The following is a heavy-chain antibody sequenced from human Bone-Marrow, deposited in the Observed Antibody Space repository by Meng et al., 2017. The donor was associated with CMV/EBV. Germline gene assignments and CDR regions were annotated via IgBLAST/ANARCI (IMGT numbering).Heavy chain of an antibody. J-gene: IGHJ4*02. CDR1: GGTFSSYT. D-gene: IGHD3-10*01. Sequence: SVKVSCKASGGTFSSYTISWVRQAPGQGLEWMGRIIPILGIANYAQKFQGRVTITADKSTSTAYMELRSLRSDDTAVYYCARKTMVRGSPFDYWGQGTLVTVSS. CDR2: IIPILGIA. V-gene: IGHV1-69*02. CDR3: ARKTMVRGSPFDY.